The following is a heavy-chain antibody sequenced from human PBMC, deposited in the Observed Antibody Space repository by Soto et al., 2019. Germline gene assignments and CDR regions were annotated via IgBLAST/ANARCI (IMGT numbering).Heavy chain of an antibody. CDR3: ARDRATFDY. CDR1: GFTFTSYA. J-gene: IGHJ4*02. D-gene: IGHD1-26*01. V-gene: IGHV3-23*01. CDR2: ISGSGSNT. Sequence: GGSQRLSCAASGFTFTSYAMSWVRLTPGKGLEWVSAISGSGSNTFYADSVRGRFTISRDNSKNTVFLQMNNLRAEDTAVYFCARDRATFDYWGQGTRVTVSS.